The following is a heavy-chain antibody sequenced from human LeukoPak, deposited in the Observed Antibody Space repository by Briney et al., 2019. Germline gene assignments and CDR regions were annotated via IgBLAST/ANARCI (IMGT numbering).Heavy chain of an antibody. V-gene: IGHV4-4*07. D-gene: IGHD2-2*01. Sequence: SETLSLTCTVSGGSISSYYWSWIRQPAGKGLEWIGRIYTSGSTNYNPSLKSRVTMSVDTSKNQLSLKLSSVTAADTAVYYCARGGGGYCSSTSCMGFIYDAFDIWGQGTMVTVSS. CDR3: ARGGGGYCSSTSCMGFIYDAFDI. J-gene: IGHJ3*02. CDR1: GGSISSYY. CDR2: IYTSGST.